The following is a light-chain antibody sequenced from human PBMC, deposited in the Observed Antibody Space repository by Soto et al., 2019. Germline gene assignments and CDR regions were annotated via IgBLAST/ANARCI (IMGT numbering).Light chain of an antibody. CDR2: GAS. CDR1: QSVSSK. Sequence: EIVMTQSPATLSVSPGERGTLSCRASQSVSSKLAWYQQKPGQAPRLLIYGASTRATDIPARFSGSGSGTDFTLTISSLQSEDFAVYYCQQYDNWTRTFGQGTKVEIK. J-gene: IGKJ1*01. V-gene: IGKV3-15*01. CDR3: QQYDNWTRT.